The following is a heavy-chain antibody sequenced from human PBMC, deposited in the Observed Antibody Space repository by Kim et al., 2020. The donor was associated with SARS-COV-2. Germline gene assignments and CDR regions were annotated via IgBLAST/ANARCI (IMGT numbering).Heavy chain of an antibody. V-gene: IGHV4-59*09. D-gene: IGHD2-2*01. J-gene: IGHJ4*02. Sequence: KSRSTISVATSKNQFSLKLSSVTAADTAVYYCARGGGIVVVPAAVEFDYWGQGALVTVSS. CDR3: ARGGGIVVVPAAVEFDY.